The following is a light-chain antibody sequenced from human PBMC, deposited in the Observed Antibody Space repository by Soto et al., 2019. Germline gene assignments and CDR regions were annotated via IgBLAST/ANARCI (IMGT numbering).Light chain of an antibody. CDR1: QSVRSRH. Sequence: IVLTQSPATLSLSPGERATLSCGASQSVRSRHLAWYQQKPGLAPRLRTFDASNRATGIPDRFSGSGSGTDFTLTISRLEPEDFAVYYCQQYGSSPRTFGQGTKLEIK. CDR3: QQYGSSPRT. CDR2: DAS. V-gene: IGKV3D-20*01. J-gene: IGKJ2*01.